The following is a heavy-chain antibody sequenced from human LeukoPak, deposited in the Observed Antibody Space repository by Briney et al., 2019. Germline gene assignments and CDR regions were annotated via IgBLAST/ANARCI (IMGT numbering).Heavy chain of an antibody. J-gene: IGHJ4*02. CDR1: GGSISGFF. Sequence: SETLSLTCTHSGGSISGFFRSWIRQPPGKGLEWDGYIYFSERTNYNPSRKSRVTISVDTSKNQFSLKLSSVTAADMAVYYCVHKSDYDYGTPYFDYWGQGTLVTVSS. CDR3: VHKSDYDYGTPYFDY. V-gene: IGHV4-59*08. CDR2: IYFSERT. D-gene: IGHD5-12*01.